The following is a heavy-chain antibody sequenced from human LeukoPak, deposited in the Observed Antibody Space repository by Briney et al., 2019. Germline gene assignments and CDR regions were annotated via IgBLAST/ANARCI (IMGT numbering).Heavy chain of an antibody. CDR2: ISSSSGTI. CDR1: GFTFSSYS. V-gene: IGHV3-48*01. J-gene: IGHJ4*02. CDR3: ARDRY. Sequence: PGGSLRLSCAASGFTFSSYSMNWVRQAPGKGLEWVSYISSSSGTIYYADSVKGRFTISRDNAKNSLYLQMNSLRAEDTAVYYCARDRYWGQGTLVTVSS.